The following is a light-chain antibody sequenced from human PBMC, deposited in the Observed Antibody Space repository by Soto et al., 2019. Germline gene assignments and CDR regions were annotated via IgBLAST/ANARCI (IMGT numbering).Light chain of an antibody. J-gene: IGKJ5*01. Sequence: EIVWTQSPGILYLSPGDRAALSCRASQTISSGFLAWYQQKVGQAPRLLIYDASNRATGVPDRFSGSGSGTDFTLTISRLEPEDFAVYYCQQYGSSPITFGQGTRLEIK. CDR2: DAS. V-gene: IGKV3-20*01. CDR3: QQYGSSPIT. CDR1: QTISSGF.